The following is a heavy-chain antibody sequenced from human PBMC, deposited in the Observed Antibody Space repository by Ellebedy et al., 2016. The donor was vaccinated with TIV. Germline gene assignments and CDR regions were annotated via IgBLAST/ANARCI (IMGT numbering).Heavy chain of an antibody. CDR1: GYTFTYYG. CDR3: ARDGDIVAGVDGAPFDY. J-gene: IGHJ4*02. V-gene: IGHV1-18*01. CDR2: ISANNGNT. Sequence: ASVKVSXXASGYTFTYYGISWVRQAPGQGLEWMGWISANNGNTNYAPKLQGRVTMTTDTSTSTAYMELRSLRSDDTSVYYCARDGDIVAGVDGAPFDYWGQGTLVTVSS. D-gene: IGHD2-15*01.